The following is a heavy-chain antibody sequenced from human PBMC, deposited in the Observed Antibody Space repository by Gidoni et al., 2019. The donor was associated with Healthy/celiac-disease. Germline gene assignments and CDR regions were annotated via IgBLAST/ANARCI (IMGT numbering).Heavy chain of an antibody. D-gene: IGHD3-22*01. CDR3: ARGPPGSSGYPLGY. Sequence: QVQLQQWGAGLLKPSETLSLTCAVYGGSFSGYYWSWIRQPPGKGLEWIGEINHSGSTNYNPSLKSRVTISVDTSKNQFSLKLSSVTAADTAVYYCARGPPGSSGYPLGYWGQGTLVTVSS. V-gene: IGHV4-34*01. CDR1: GGSFSGYY. J-gene: IGHJ4*02. CDR2: INHSGST.